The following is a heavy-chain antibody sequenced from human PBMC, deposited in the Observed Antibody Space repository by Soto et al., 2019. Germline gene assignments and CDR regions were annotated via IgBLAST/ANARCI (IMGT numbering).Heavy chain of an antibody. D-gene: IGHD5-18*01. V-gene: IGHV4-34*01. CDR2: INHSGST. CDR3: ARQVDTAMVLDY. Sequence: PSETPALTCAVYGGSFSGYYWSWIRQPPGKGLEWIGEINHSGSTNYNPSLKSRVTISVDTSKNQFSLKLSSVTAADTAVYYCARQVDTAMVLDYWGQGTLVTVSS. J-gene: IGHJ4*02. CDR1: GGSFSGYY.